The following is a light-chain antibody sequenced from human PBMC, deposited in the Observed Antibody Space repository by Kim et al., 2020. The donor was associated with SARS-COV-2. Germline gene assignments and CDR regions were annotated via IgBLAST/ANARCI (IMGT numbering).Light chain of an antibody. V-gene: IGLV2-14*03. CDR3: SSYTGTSALV. CDR2: YVT. J-gene: IGLJ7*01. CDR1: SSDVGGYDY. Sequence: GQSITISCTGTSSDVGGYDYVSWYQQHPGKVPQLMIYYVTNRPSGVSNRFSGSKSGNTASLTISGLQAEDEADYYCSSYTGTSALVFGSGTQLTVL.